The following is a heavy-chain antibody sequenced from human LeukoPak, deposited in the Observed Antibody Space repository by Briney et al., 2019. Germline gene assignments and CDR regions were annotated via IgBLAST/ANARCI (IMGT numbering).Heavy chain of an antibody. V-gene: IGHV1-18*01. J-gene: IGHJ4*02. CDR1: GYTFTSYG. Sequence: GASVKVSCKASGYTFTSYGISWVRQAPGQGLEWMGWISAYNGNTNYAQKFQGRVTMTRDTSISTAYMELSRLRSDDTAVYYCARSAAQDYWGQGTLVTVSS. D-gene: IGHD6-6*01. CDR2: ISAYNGNT. CDR3: ARSAAQDY.